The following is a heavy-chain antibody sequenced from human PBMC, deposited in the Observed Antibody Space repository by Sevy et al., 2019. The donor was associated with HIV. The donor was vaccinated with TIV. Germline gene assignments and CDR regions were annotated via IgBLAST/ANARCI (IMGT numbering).Heavy chain of an antibody. D-gene: IGHD3-22*01. CDR3: AKGQTDYYDTSGPVDY. J-gene: IGHJ4*02. Sequence: GGSLRLSCAASGFTFSSYAMHWVRQAPGKGLEWVAAIPYDGSSEYYADSVKGRLTISRDNSKNTLYLQMNSLRAEDTALYYCAKGQTDYYDTSGPVDYWGQGTLVTVSS. V-gene: IGHV3-30*18. CDR2: IPYDGSSE. CDR1: GFTFSSYA.